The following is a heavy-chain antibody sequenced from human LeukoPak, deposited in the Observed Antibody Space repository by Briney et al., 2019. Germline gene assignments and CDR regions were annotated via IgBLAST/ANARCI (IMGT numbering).Heavy chain of an antibody. CDR3: ARGSGSAFDY. CDR2: IYSGGST. Sequence: GGSLRLSCAASGFTVIDNYMTWVRQAPGKGLEWVAVIYSGGSTYFADSVKGRFTISRDNAKNSLYLQMNSLRDEDTAVYYCARGSGSAFDYWGQGTLVTVSS. V-gene: IGHV3-66*01. J-gene: IGHJ4*02. CDR1: GFTVIDNY. D-gene: IGHD2-15*01.